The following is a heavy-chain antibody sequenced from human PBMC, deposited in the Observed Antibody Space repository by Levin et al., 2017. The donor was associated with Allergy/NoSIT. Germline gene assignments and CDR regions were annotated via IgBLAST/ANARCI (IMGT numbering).Heavy chain of an antibody. V-gene: IGHV3-7*01. Sequence: GGSLRLSCAASGFTFSSYWMSWVRQAPGKGLEWMANIKQDGSEKYYVDSVKGRFTISRDNAKNSLYLQMNSLRAEDTAVYYCARREWSGYDLTTNQYFYYMDVWGKGTTVTVSS. CDR3: ARREWSGYDLTTNQYFYYMDV. J-gene: IGHJ6*03. CDR1: GFTFSSYW. D-gene: IGHD5-12*01. CDR2: IKQDGSEK.